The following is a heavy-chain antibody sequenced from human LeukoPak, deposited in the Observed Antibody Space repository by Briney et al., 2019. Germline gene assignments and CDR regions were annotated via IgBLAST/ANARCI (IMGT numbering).Heavy chain of an antibody. V-gene: IGHV3-7*01. CDR3: TRQKMATIPHDAFDI. CDR1: GFTLSSYW. CDR2: IKQDGSEK. D-gene: IGHD5-24*01. J-gene: IGHJ3*02. Sequence: PGGSLRLSCAASGFTLSSYWMSWVRQAPGKGLEWVANIKQDGSEKYYVDSVKGRFTISRDNAKNSLYLLMNSLGAEDTAFYYCTRQKMATIPHDAFDIWGQGTMVTVSS.